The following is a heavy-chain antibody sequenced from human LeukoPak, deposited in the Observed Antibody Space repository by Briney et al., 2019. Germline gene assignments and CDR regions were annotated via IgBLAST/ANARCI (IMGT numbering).Heavy chain of an antibody. CDR3: AVYNWNSKRDFDY. Sequence: PGGSLRLSCAASEFTVSTNYMSWVRQAPGKGLEWVSTIVGRDGDTYYTDSMKGRFTISRDNAKNSLFLQMNSLRAEDTAVYYCAVYNWNSKRDFDYWGQGTLVTVSS. D-gene: IGHD1-7*01. J-gene: IGHJ4*02. CDR1: EFTVSTNY. V-gene: IGHV3-21*04. CDR2: IVGRDGDT.